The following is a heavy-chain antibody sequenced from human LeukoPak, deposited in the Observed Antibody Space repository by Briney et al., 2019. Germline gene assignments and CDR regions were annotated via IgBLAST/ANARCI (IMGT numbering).Heavy chain of an antibody. D-gene: IGHD1-14*01. Sequence: GRSLRLSCAASGFTSDDYAMHWVRQAPGKGLEWVSGISWNSGSVGYADSVKGRFTISRDNAKNSLYLQMNSLRAEDMALYYCAKNMISAGRGTFDIWGQGTMVTVSS. V-gene: IGHV3-9*02. CDR2: ISWNSGSV. CDR1: GFTSDDYA. CDR3: AKNMISAGRGTFDI. J-gene: IGHJ3*02.